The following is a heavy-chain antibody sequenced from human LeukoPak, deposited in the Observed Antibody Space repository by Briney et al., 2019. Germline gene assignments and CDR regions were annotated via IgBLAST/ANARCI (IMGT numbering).Heavy chain of an antibody. V-gene: IGHV3-23*01. D-gene: IGHD3-10*02. CDR2: IGSDNNP. CDR1: GFTFSAYA. CDR3: ARDLHYYVPMDV. J-gene: IGHJ6*02. Sequence: GGSLRLSCEASGFTFSAYAMTWVRQAPGKGLEWVSSIGSDNNPHYSESVKGRFAISRDNSKSMLFLQLNSLRAEDTALYYCARDLHYYVPMDVWGQGTTVTVSS.